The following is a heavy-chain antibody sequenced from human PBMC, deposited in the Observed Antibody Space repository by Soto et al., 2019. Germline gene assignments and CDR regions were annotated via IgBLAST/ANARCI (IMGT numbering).Heavy chain of an antibody. CDR3: AKRITGTTMGYYFDY. D-gene: IGHD1-20*01. CDR2: IKQDGSEK. CDR1: GFTFSSYW. V-gene: IGHV3-7*01. Sequence: GGSLRLSCAASGFTFSSYWMSWVRQAPGKGLEWVANIKQDGSEKYYVDSVKGRFTISRDNAKNSLYLQMNSLRAEDTAVYYCAKRITGTTMGYYFDYWGQGTLVTVSS. J-gene: IGHJ4*02.